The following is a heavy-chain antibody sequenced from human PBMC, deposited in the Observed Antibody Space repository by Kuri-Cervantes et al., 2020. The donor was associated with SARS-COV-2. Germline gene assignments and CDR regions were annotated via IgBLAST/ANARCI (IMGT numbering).Heavy chain of an antibody. J-gene: IGHJ6*03. CDR3: ASCSSTSCPRRYYYYYYMDV. Sequence: ASVKVSCKASGYTFTGYYMHWVRQAPGQGLEWMGWINPNSGGTNYAQKFQGRVTMTRDTSISTAYMELSRLRSDDTAVYYCASCSSTSCPRRYYYYYYMDVWGKGTTVTVSS. D-gene: IGHD2-2*01. V-gene: IGHV1-2*02. CDR1: GYTFTGYY. CDR2: INPNSGGT.